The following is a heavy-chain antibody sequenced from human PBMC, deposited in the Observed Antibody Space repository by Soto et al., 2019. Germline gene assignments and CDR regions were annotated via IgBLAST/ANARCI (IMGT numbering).Heavy chain of an antibody. CDR3: ARISSVDPYGYVNGGLDV. CDR2: FYHSGNS. V-gene: IGHV4-59*01. D-gene: IGHD5-18*01. Sequence: KPSETLSLTCSVSGGSIRSYYWSCIRQAPDKWLEWIVYFYHSGNSNYNPSLKSRVTISVDTSKNQFSLSLRSVTAADTAVYFCARISSVDPYGYVNGGLDVWGQGTTVTVSS. J-gene: IGHJ6*02. CDR1: GGSIRSYY.